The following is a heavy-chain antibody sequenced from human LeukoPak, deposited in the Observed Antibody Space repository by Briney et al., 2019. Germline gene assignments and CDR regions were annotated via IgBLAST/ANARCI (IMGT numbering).Heavy chain of an antibody. J-gene: IGHJ6*02. CDR2: IYTSGST. D-gene: IGHD3-3*01. V-gene: IGHV4-4*07. Sequence: PSETLSLTCTVSGGSISSYYWSWIRQPAGKGLEWIGRIYTSGSTNYNPSLKSRVTMSVDTSKNQFSLKLSSVTAADTAVYYCARGFSIYYDFWSGLADVWGQGTTVTVSS. CDR1: GGSISSYY. CDR3: ARGFSIYYDFWSGLADV.